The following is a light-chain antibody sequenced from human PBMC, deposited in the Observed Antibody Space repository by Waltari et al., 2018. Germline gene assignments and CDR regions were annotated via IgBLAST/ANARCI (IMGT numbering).Light chain of an antibody. CDR2: WAS. J-gene: IGKJ4*01. CDR3: QQYYSTPLT. CDR1: QSVLYSSNNKNY. V-gene: IGKV4-1*01. Sequence: DFVMTQSPDSLAVSLGERATINCKSSQSVLYSSNNKNYLAWYQQKPGQPPKLLIHWASTRASGVPDRFSGSGSGTDFTLTISSLQAEDVAVYYCQQYYSTPLTFGGGTKVEIK.